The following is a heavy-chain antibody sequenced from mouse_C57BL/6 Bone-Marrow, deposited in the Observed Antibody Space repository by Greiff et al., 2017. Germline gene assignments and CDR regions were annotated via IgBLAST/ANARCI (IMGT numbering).Heavy chain of an antibody. CDR1: GFTFSNYW. CDR3: TGSTEAWFAY. Sequence: EVQLQQSGGGLVQPGGSMKLSCVASGFTFSNYWMNWVRQSPEKGLEWVAQIRLKSDNYATHYAESVKGRFTISRDDSKSSVYLQMNNLRAEDTGIYYCTGSTEAWFAYWGQGTLVTVSA. J-gene: IGHJ3*01. CDR2: IRLKSDNYAT. V-gene: IGHV6-3*01. D-gene: IGHD4-1*02.